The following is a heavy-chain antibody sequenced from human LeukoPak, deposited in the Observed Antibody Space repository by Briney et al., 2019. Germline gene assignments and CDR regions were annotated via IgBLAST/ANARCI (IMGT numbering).Heavy chain of an antibody. V-gene: IGHV4-34*01. J-gene: IGHJ4*02. D-gene: IGHD3-16*01. CDR3: ARGPGMIGY. Sequence: PSQTLSLTCAVYGGSFSSYYWSWIRHPPGEGREWIGAINHSGSTNYNPSLKSRVTISVDTSKNQFSLKLSSVTAADTAVYYCARGPGMIGYWGQGTLVTVSS. CDR1: GGSFSSYY. CDR2: INHSGST.